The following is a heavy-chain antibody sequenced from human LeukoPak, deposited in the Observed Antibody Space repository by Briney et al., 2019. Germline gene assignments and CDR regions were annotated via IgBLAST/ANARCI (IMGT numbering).Heavy chain of an antibody. CDR1: GFTFSSYE. CDR3: ARDFISAAGIDY. V-gene: IGHV3-48*03. Sequence: PGGSLRLSCAASGFTFSSYEMNWVRQAPGKGLEWVSYISSSGSTINCADSVKGRFTMSRDNAKNSLYLQMKSLRAEDTAVYYCARDFISAAGIDYWGQGTLVTVSS. D-gene: IGHD6-13*01. J-gene: IGHJ4*02. CDR2: ISSSGSTI.